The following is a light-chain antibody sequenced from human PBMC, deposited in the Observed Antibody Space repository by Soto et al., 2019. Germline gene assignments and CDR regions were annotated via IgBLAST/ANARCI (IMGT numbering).Light chain of an antibody. V-gene: IGKV3-15*01. Sequence: EIVLAQSPGSLSLSPPERVCLXKRASQSVSSSYLAWYQHKPGQAPRLLIYDASTRATGIPARFSGSGSGTEFNLTISSLQSEDFAIYYCRHYNNWPPETFGQGTKGDIK. CDR2: DAS. CDR1: QSVSSSY. J-gene: IGKJ1*01. CDR3: RHYNNWPPET.